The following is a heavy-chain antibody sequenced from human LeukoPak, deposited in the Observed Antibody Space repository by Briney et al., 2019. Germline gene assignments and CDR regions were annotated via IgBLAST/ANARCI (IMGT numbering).Heavy chain of an antibody. D-gene: IGHD5-18*01. V-gene: IGHV3-48*03. CDR2: ISSSGSTI. Sequence: PGGSLRLSCAASGFTFSSYEMNWVRQAPGKGLEWVSYISSSGSTIYYADSVRGRFTISRDNAKNSLYLQMNSLRAVDTAVYYCAIQLWVDYWGQGTLVTVSS. CDR1: GFTFSSYE. CDR3: AIQLWVDY. J-gene: IGHJ4*02.